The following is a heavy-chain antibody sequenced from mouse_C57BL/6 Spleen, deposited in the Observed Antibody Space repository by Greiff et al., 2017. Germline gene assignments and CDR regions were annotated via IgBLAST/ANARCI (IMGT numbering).Heavy chain of an antibody. V-gene: IGHV1-9*01. D-gene: IGHD1-1*01. J-gene: IGHJ1*03. CDR2: ILPGSGST. CDR1: GYTFTGYW. CDR3: ARGFDYGSSYLHWYFDV. Sequence: QVQLQQSGAELAKPGASVKLSCKATGYTFTGYWIAWVKQRPGHGLEWIGEILPGSGSTNYNEKFKGKATFTADTSSNTAYMQLSSLTTEDSAIYYCARGFDYGSSYLHWYFDVWGTGTTVTVAS.